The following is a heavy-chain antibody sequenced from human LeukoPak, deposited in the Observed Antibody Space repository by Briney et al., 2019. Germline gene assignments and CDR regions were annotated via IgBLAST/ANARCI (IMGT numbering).Heavy chain of an antibody. CDR3: ARAAAGTYYYYYYMDV. CDR1: GYTFTGYY. Sequence: ASVKVSCKASGYTFTGYYMHWVRQAPGQGLEWMGRINPNSGGTNYAQKFQGRVTMTRDTSISTAYMELSRLRSDDTAVYYCARAAAGTYYYYYYMDVWGKGTTVTVS. D-gene: IGHD6-13*01. V-gene: IGHV1-2*06. J-gene: IGHJ6*03. CDR2: INPNSGGT.